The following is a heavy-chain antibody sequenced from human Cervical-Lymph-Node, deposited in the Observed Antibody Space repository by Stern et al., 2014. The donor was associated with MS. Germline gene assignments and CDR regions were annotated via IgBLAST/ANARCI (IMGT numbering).Heavy chain of an antibody. J-gene: IGHJ2*01. V-gene: IGHV3-23*04. CDR3: ASSSSWYFDWYFDI. CDR2: IFSGGNT. CDR1: GFIFSNYA. Sequence: EDQLVESGGGLVQPGGSLRLSCAASGFIFSNYAMSWVRQAPGKGLEYVSTIFSGGNTYYADSVKGRFTISRDNSKNTLFLQMHSLRAEDTAVYYCASSSSWYFDWYFDIWGRGSLVTVSS. D-gene: IGHD6-13*01.